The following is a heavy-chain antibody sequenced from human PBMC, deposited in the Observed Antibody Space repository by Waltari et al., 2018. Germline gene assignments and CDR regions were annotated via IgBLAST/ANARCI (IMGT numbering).Heavy chain of an antibody. D-gene: IGHD3-22*01. J-gene: IGHJ6*02. CDR2: INSDGSDT. Sequence: EEQLVESGGGLIQPGESLRVSCAVSGFTFNKYWMNWVRQSPGKGLVWVAHINSDGSDTSYADFVKGRFTISRDNAKNTVYLQMKSLRAEDTAVYFCARVARKTYSSPVPGRDYYYGMDVWGLGTTVTVSS. CDR1: GFTFNKYW. V-gene: IGHV3-74*01. CDR3: ARVARKTYSSPVPGRDYYYGMDV.